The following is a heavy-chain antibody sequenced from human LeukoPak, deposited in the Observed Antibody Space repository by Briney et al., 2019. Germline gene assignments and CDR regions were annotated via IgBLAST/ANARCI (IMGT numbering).Heavy chain of an antibody. CDR1: GFTFSSYG. CDR3: ASSRMVRGASYYFDY. V-gene: IGHV3-33*01. CDR2: IWYDGSNK. D-gene: IGHD3-10*01. J-gene: IGHJ4*02. Sequence: QPGGSLRLSCAASGFTFSSYGMHWVRQAPGKGLEWVAVIWYDGSNKYYADSVKGRFTISRDNSKNTLYLQMNSLRAEDTAVYYCASSRMVRGASYYFDYWGQGTLVTVSS.